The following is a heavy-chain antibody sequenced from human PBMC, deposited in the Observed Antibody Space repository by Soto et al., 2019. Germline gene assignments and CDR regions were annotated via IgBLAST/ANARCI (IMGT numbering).Heavy chain of an antibody. J-gene: IGHJ4*02. V-gene: IGHV3-23*01. Sequence: EVVLLQSGGDLVQPGGSLRLSCAASGFTFSDYAMTWVRQAPGKGLEWVSDISDGDGDTHYADSVRGRFVIYSDNSKNTLFLEMNSLRAEDADVYYCAQGRTYFDCCGQGSLVTVS. CDR2: ISDGDGDT. CDR3: AQGRTYFDC. CDR1: GFTFSDYA.